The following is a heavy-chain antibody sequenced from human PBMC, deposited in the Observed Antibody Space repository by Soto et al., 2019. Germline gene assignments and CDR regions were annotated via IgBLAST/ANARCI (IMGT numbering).Heavy chain of an antibody. CDR2: INSDGSST. CDR1: GFTISSYW. Sequence: EVQLVESGGGLVQPGGSLRLSCAASGFTISSYWMHGVRQAPGKGLVWVSRINSDGSSTSYADSVKGRFTISRDNAKNTLYLQMNSLRAEDTAVYYCARDGYSYGYSYYYYMDVWGKGTTVTVSS. D-gene: IGHD5-18*01. J-gene: IGHJ6*03. V-gene: IGHV3-74*01. CDR3: ARDGYSYGYSYYYYMDV.